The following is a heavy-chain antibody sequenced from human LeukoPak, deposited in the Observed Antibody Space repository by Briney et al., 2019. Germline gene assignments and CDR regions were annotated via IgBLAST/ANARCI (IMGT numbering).Heavy chain of an antibody. V-gene: IGHV3-23*01. Sequence: GGSLRLSRAASRFPLSSYSMSWVRQAPGKGLEWVSGIVGTTGTTYYADSVKGRFTISRDKSKNTLYLEMNSLRAEDTAVYYCAKDLSSWLPGVFDYWGQGTLVTVSS. CDR1: RFPLSSYS. CDR2: IVGTTGTT. CDR3: AKDLSSWLPGVFDY. J-gene: IGHJ4*02. D-gene: IGHD6-13*01.